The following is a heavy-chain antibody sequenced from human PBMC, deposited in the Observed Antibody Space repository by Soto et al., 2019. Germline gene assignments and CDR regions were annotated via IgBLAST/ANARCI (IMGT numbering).Heavy chain of an antibody. Sequence: GGSLRLSCAATAFVVDRTYMTWVRQAPGKGLEWVSFIYSGGGTYYADSLEGRFTISRDTSKNTLHLQMIDLRGEDTALYYCARGGVQDGFEVWGQGGMGTVSS. CDR2: IYSGGGT. J-gene: IGHJ3*01. CDR1: AFVVDRTY. D-gene: IGHD1-26*01. CDR3: ARGGVQDGFEV. V-gene: IGHV3-53*01.